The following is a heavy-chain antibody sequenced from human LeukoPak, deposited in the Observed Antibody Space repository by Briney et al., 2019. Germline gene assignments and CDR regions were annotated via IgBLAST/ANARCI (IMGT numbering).Heavy chain of an antibody. V-gene: IGHV6-1*01. CDR2: TYYRSKWYN. Sequence: SQTLSLTCAISGDSVSGNSAVWSWIRQSPSRGLEWLGRTYYRSKWYNDYAVSVKSRITINADTSKNQFSLQLNSVTPEDTAVYYCVSGSFFGSWGQETLVIVSS. J-gene: IGHJ5*01. CDR1: GDSVSGNSAV. D-gene: IGHD3-10*01. CDR3: VSGSFFGS.